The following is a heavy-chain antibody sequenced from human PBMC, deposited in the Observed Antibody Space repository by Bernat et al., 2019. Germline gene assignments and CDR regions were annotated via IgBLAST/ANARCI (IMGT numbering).Heavy chain of an antibody. CDR1: GFTFSSYA. CDR3: VRDSYCGGDCLDC. J-gene: IGHJ4*02. V-gene: IGHV3-23*01. D-gene: IGHD2-21*01. Sequence: EVQLLESGGGLVQPGGSLRLSCVASGFTFSSYAMSWVRQAPGKGLEWVSFISASGGNTYYADSVKGRFTISRDNSKNTLYLQMDSLRAEDTAVYYCVRDSYCGGDCLDCWGQGTLVTVSS. CDR2: ISASGGNT.